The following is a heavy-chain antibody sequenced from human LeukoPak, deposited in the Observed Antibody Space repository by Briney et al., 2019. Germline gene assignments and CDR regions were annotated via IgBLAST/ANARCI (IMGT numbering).Heavy chain of an antibody. CDR1: GGSISSGGYS. CDR2: IYHSGST. J-gene: IGHJ6*02. D-gene: IGHD4-17*01. Sequence: SETLSLTCAVSGGSISSGGYSWSWIRQPPGKGLEWIGYIYHSGSTYYNPSLKSRVTISVDTSKNQFSLKLSSVTAADTAVYYCARVRVATVTIVGLHRGTDVWGQGTTVTVSS. CDR3: ARVRVATVTIVGLHRGTDV. V-gene: IGHV4-30-2*01.